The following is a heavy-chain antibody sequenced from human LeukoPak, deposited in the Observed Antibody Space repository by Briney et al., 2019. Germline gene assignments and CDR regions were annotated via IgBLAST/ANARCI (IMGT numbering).Heavy chain of an antibody. D-gene: IGHD3-10*01. Sequence: PSETLSLTCAVYGGSFSGYYWSWIRQPPGKGLEWIGEINHSGSTNYNPSLKSRVTISVDTSKNQFSLKLSSVTAADTAVYYCARLGVRGVQYYYYYMDVWGKGTTVTIS. J-gene: IGHJ6*03. CDR1: GGSFSGYY. V-gene: IGHV4-34*01. CDR2: INHSGST. CDR3: ARLGVRGVQYYYYYMDV.